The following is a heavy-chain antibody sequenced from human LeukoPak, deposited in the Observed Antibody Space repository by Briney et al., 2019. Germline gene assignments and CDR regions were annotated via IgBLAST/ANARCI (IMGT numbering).Heavy chain of an antibody. CDR3: AKDFTGTYYYGSGSYYN. J-gene: IGHJ4*02. CDR1: GFTFSIYA. D-gene: IGHD3-10*01. CDR2: MSGAGGRI. V-gene: IGHV3-23*01. Sequence: GGSLRLSCEASGFTFSIYAMSWVRQAPGKGLEWLSIMSGAGGRIEYADSVKGRFTISRDNSRNTVYLHMNSLRAEDTAVYYCAKDFTGTYYYGSGSYYNWGQGTLVTVSS.